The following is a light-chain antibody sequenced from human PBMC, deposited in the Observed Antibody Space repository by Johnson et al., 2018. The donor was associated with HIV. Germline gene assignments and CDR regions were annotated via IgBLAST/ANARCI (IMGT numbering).Light chain of an antibody. CDR3: GTWDSSLSAVV. CDR2: DNN. V-gene: IGLV1-51*01. J-gene: IGLJ1*01. CDR1: SSNIGNNY. Sequence: QSVLTQPPSVSAAPGQKVTIYCSGSSSNIGNNYVSWYQQLPGTAPKLLIYDNNKRPSGIPDRFSGSKSGTSATLGITGLQTGDEADYYCGTWDSSLSAVVFGTGPKVTVL.